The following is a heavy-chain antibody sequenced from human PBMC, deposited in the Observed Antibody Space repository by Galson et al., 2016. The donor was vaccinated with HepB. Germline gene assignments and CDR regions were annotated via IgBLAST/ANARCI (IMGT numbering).Heavy chain of an antibody. CDR1: GFTFSTYA. Sequence: SLRLSCAVSGFTFSTYAMSWVRQVPGKGLEWVSGISGSGGSTYYADFVKGRCTIPRDNSKNTLYLQMNSLRVEDTAVYYCARDFYGDYALYWGQGTLVTVSS. CDR2: ISGSGGST. J-gene: IGHJ4*02. CDR3: ARDFYGDYALY. V-gene: IGHV3-23*01. D-gene: IGHD4-17*01.